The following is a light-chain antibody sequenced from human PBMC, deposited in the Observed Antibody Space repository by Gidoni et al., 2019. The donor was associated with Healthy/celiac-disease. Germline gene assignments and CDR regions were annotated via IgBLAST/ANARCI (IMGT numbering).Light chain of an antibody. Sequence: QSVLTHPPSASGTPGQRVTISCSGSSSNIGSNYVYWYQQLPGTAPKLLIYSNNQRPSGVPDRFSGSKSGTSASLASSGLRSEDEADYYCAAWDDSLSGAVFGGGTQLTVL. CDR1: SSNIGSNY. J-gene: IGLJ7*01. V-gene: IGLV1-47*02. CDR2: SNN. CDR3: AAWDDSLSGAV.